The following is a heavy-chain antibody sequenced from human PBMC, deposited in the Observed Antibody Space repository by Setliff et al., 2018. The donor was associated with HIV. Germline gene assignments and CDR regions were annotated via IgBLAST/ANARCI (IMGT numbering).Heavy chain of an antibody. J-gene: IGHJ6*03. V-gene: IGHV4-34*01. CDR2: ITHSGNT. Sequence: SETLSLTCAVPGGSLTTYYWTWIRQPPGKGLEWIGEITHSGNTNYNPSLKNRVSISYDTSKNQFSLRMGSVTAADTAVYYCAGNWGRYYYYYYMDVWGKGTTVTAP. CDR1: GGSLTTYY. D-gene: IGHD7-27*01. CDR3: AGNWGRYYYYYYMDV.